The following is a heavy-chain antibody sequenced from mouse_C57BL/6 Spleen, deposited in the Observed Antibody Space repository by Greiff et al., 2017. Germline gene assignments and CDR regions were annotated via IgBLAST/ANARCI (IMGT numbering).Heavy chain of an antibody. CDR3: ARSLRGPYMDY. D-gene: IGHD6-5*01. Sequence: EVQVVESGGGLVKPGGSLKLSCAASGFTFSDYGMHWVRQAPEKGLEWVAYISSGSSTIYYADTVKGRFTISRDNAKNTLFLQMTSLRSEDTAMYYCARSLRGPYMDYWGQGTSVTVSS. V-gene: IGHV5-17*01. CDR1: GFTFSDYG. J-gene: IGHJ4*01. CDR2: ISSGSSTI.